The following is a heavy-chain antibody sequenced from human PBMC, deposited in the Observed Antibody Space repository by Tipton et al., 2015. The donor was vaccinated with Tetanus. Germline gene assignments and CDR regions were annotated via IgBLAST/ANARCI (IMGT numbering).Heavy chain of an antibody. CDR1: GGSISSYY. Sequence: TLSLTCTVSGGSISSYYWSWIRQPPGKGLEWIGYIYYSGSTNYNPSLKSRVTISVDTSKNQFSLKLSSVTAADTAVYYCVRDHYYDSSSWFDPWGQGTLVTVSS. CDR2: IYYSGST. D-gene: IGHD3-22*01. J-gene: IGHJ5*02. V-gene: IGHV4-59*01. CDR3: VRDHYYDSSSWFDP.